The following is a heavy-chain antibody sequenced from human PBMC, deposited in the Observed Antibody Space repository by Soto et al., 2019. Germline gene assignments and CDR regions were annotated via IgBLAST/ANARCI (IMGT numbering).Heavy chain of an antibody. Sequence: SETLSLTCAVSGGSISSSNWWSWVRQPPGKGLEWIGEIYHSGSTNYNPSLKSRVTISIDKSTNQFSLKLSSVTAADTAVYYCARALYYGSGSYYYYGMDVWGQGTTVTVS. D-gene: IGHD3-10*01. CDR2: IYHSGST. V-gene: IGHV4-4*02. CDR1: GGSISSSNW. J-gene: IGHJ6*02. CDR3: ARALYYGSGSYYYYGMDV.